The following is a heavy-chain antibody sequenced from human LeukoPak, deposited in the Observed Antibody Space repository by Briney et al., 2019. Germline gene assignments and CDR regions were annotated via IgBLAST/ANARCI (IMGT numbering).Heavy chain of an antibody. CDR1: GGTFSSYA. J-gene: IGHJ4*02. CDR2: TIPIFGTA. D-gene: IGHD3-9*01. Sequence: SVKVSCKASGGTFSSYAISRVRQAPGKGLEWMGGTIPIFGTANYAQKFQGRVTITADESTSTAYMELSSLRSEDTAVYYCAIPNYDILTGPDLYYFDYWGQGTLVTVSS. CDR3: AIPNYDILTGPDLYYFDY. V-gene: IGHV1-69*13.